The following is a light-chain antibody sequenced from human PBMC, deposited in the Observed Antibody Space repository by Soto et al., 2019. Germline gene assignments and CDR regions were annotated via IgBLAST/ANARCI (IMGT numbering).Light chain of an antibody. V-gene: IGKV1-5*01. CDR3: QQYNSYPWT. Sequence: DIQMTQSPSTLSASVGDRVTITCRASQSISNWLAWYQQKTGKAPKLLMYDASSLESGVPSRFGGSGSGTEFTLTISRLQPDDFATYYCQQYNSYPWTFGQGTKVEIK. CDR1: QSISNW. J-gene: IGKJ1*01. CDR2: DAS.